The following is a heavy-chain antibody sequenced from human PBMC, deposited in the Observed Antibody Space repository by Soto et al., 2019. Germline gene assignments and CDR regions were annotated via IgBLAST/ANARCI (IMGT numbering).Heavy chain of an antibody. Sequence: GGSLRLSCAASGFTVSSNYMSWVRQAPGKGLEWVSLIFSGGTTSYADSVKGRFTISRDNSKSTLYLQMNSLRVDDTAQYFCAKVPSGYDSAPWGQGTLVTVSS. CDR1: GFTVSSNY. CDR2: IFSGGTT. J-gene: IGHJ5*02. D-gene: IGHD5-12*01. CDR3: AKVPSGYDSAP. V-gene: IGHV3-53*01.